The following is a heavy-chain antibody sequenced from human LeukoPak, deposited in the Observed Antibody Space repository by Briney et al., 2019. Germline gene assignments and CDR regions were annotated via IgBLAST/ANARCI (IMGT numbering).Heavy chain of an antibody. J-gene: IGHJ4*02. CDR2: ITGGGSFT. V-gene: IGHV3-11*03. D-gene: IGHD5-24*01. CDR3: ATMTARDGYRIDY. CDR1: GFTFSDYY. Sequence: GGSLRLSCAASGFTFSDYYMSWIRQAPGKGLECVSYITGGGSFTNYADSVKGRFTISRDNAKNSPYLQMNSLRAEDTAVYYCATMTARDGYRIDYWGQGTLVTVSS.